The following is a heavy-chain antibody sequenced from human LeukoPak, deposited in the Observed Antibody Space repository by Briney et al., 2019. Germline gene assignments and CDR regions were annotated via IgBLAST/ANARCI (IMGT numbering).Heavy chain of an antibody. D-gene: IGHD6-13*01. CDR1: GYNLTNYG. Sequence: ASVKVSCKASGYNLTNYGINWVRQAPGQGLEWMGWINPNSGGTNYAQKFQGRVTMTRDTSISTAYMELSRLRSDDTAVYYCARDVSKEYYFDYWGQGTLVTVSS. CDR2: INPNSGGT. V-gene: IGHV1-2*02. J-gene: IGHJ4*02. CDR3: ARDVSKEYYFDY.